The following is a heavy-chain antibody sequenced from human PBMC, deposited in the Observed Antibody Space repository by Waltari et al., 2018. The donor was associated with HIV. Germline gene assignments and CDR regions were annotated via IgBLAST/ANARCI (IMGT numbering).Heavy chain of an antibody. CDR2: IYYSGST. CDR3: ARRGYCSSISCYRPRYFDY. CDR1: GGSISGRSYY. Sequence: QLQLQESGPGLVKPSETLSLTCTVPGGSISGRSYYWGWIRQPHGKGLEWIGNIYYSGSTYYNPSLKSRVTISVDTSKNQFSLKLSSVTAADTAVYYCARRGYCSSISCYRPRYFDYWGQGTLVTVSS. D-gene: IGHD2-2*01. J-gene: IGHJ4*02. V-gene: IGHV4-39*01.